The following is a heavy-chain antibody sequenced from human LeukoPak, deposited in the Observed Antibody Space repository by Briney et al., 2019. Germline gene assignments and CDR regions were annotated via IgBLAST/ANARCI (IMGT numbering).Heavy chain of an antibody. CDR2: ISGSGGST. Sequence: PGGSLRLSCAASGFTFSSYAMSWVRQAPGKGLEWVSAISGSGGSTYYADSVKGRFTISRDNSKNMLYLQMNSLRAEDTAVYYCAKRYGRNQLRQGSSDYYYYYMDVWGKGTTVTVSS. J-gene: IGHJ6*03. V-gene: IGHV3-23*01. CDR3: AKRYGRNQLRQGSSDYYYYYMDV. CDR1: GFTFSSYA. D-gene: IGHD2-2*01.